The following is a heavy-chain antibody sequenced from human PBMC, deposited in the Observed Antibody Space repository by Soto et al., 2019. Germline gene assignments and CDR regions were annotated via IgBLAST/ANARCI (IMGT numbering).Heavy chain of an antibody. V-gene: IGHV2-5*02. CDR3: AHRVLRTVFGLVTTTAIYFDF. CDR1: GFSLTTSGVG. Sequence: QTTWNESGPTQVKPRQTLTLPCTFSGFSLTTSGVGVGWTRQSPGKAPEWLALIYWDDDKRYSPSLKSRLTITKDTSKNQVVLTMADLDPADTATYYCAHRVLRTVFGLVTTTAIYFDFWGQGTPVAVSS. J-gene: IGHJ4*02. D-gene: IGHD3-3*01. CDR2: IYWDDDK.